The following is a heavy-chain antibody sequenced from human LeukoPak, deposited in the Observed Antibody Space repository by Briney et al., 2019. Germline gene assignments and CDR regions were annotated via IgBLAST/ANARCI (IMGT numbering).Heavy chain of an antibody. V-gene: IGHV4-39*07. CDR1: GGSISSSSYY. J-gene: IGHJ4*02. CDR2: IYYSGST. CDR3: AREGGRALSLPPYYFDY. D-gene: IGHD2-15*01. Sequence: PSETLSLTCTVSGGSISSSSYYWGWIRQPPGKGLEWIGSIYYSGSTYYNPSLKSRVTISVDTSKNQFSLKLSSVTAADTAVYYCAREGGRALSLPPYYFDYWGQGTLVTVSS.